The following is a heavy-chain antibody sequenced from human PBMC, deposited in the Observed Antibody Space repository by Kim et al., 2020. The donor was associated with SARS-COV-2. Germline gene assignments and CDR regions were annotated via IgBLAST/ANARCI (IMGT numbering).Heavy chain of an antibody. CDR2: LNEDGSLR. Sequence: GGSLRLSCGASGFTFTRFWMSWVRQAPEKGLEWVANLNEDGSLRNYVDSVKGRFTISRDNARNLLYLEINDFRPGDTAVYYCGRGRGLDVWGQGTTVTVS. CDR1: GFTFTRFW. V-gene: IGHV3-7*01. D-gene: IGHD3-10*01. CDR3: GRGRGLDV. J-gene: IGHJ6*02.